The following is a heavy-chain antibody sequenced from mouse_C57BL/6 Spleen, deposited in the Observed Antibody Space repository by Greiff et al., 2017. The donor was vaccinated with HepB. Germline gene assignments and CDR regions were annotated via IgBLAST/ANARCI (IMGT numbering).Heavy chain of an antibody. J-gene: IGHJ3*01. Sequence: VQLQQSGPGLVKPSQSLSLTCSVTGYSITSGYYWNWIRQFPGNKLEWMGYISYDGSNNYNPSLKNRISITRDTSKNQFFLKLNSVTTEDTATYYCARDRGSFFFAYWGQGTLVTVSA. CDR1: GYSITSGYY. CDR3: ARDRGSFFFAY. CDR2: ISYDGSN. V-gene: IGHV3-6*01.